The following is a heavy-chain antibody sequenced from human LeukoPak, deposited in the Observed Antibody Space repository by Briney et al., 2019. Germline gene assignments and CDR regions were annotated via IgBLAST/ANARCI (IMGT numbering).Heavy chain of an antibody. Sequence: PSETLSLTCTVSGGSISSYYWSWIRQPPGKGLEWIGYIYYSGSTNYNPSLKSRVTISVDTSKNQFSLKLSSGTAADTAVYYCARGSSSWYPDYYYYYMDVWGKGTTVTVSS. V-gene: IGHV4-59*01. D-gene: IGHD6-13*01. CDR2: IYYSGST. J-gene: IGHJ6*03. CDR1: GGSISSYY. CDR3: ARGSSSWYPDYYYYYMDV.